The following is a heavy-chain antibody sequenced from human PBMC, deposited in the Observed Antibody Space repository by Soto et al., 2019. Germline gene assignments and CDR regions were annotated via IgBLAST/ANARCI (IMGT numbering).Heavy chain of an antibody. D-gene: IGHD4-4*01. Sequence: PGGSLRLSCSASGFTFSTNATHWVRQAPGKGLEYVSAVSSNGGTTKYADSVKGRFTISRDNSKNTLYLQMSSLRAEDTAVYYCVKGMTIGTTPRFWGQGTLVTVSS. J-gene: IGHJ4*02. CDR1: GFTFSTNA. CDR2: VSSNGGTT. CDR3: VKGMTIGTTPRF. V-gene: IGHV3-64D*08.